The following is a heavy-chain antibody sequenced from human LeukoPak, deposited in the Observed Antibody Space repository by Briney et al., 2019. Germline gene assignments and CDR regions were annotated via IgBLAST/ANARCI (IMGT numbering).Heavy chain of an antibody. D-gene: IGHD3-10*01. J-gene: IGHJ4*02. CDR1: GGSFSGYY. V-gene: IGHV4-34*01. Sequence: SETLSLTCAVYGGSFSGYYWSWIRQPPGKGLEWIGEINHSGSTNYNPSLKSRVTISVDTSKNQFSLKLSSVTAADTAVCYCAATMVRGVIIALDYWGQGTLVTVSS. CDR3: AATMVRGVIIALDY. CDR2: INHSGST.